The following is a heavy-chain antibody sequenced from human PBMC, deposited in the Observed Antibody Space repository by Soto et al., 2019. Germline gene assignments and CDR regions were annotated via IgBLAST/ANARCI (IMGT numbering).Heavy chain of an antibody. CDR2: IYYSGST. CDR3: ARTMVQRYYYYYYGMDV. Sequence: SETLSLTCTVSGGSISSYYWSWIRQPPGKGLEWIGSIYYSGSTYYNPSLKSRVTISVDTSKNQFSLKLSSVTAADTAVYYCARTMVQRYYYYYYGMDVWGQGTTVTVSS. J-gene: IGHJ6*02. V-gene: IGHV4-59*05. CDR1: GGSISSYY. D-gene: IGHD3-10*01.